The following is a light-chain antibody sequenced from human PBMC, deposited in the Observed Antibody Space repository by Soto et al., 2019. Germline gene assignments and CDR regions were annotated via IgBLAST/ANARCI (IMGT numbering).Light chain of an antibody. Sequence: QSVLTQPASVSGSPGQSVTISCTGTSSDVGAYKYVSWYQHHPGKAPKLMIYEVSNRPSAVSNRFSGSKSGNTAALTISGLQADDEADYYCNSYAGDIIRFVFGTGTKVTVL. J-gene: IGLJ1*01. V-gene: IGLV2-14*01. CDR1: SSDVGAYKY. CDR2: EVS. CDR3: NSYAGDIIRFV.